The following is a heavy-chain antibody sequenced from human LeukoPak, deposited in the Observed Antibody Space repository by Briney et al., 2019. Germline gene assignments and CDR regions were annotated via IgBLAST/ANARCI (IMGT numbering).Heavy chain of an antibody. V-gene: IGHV1-69*05. CDR2: IIPVFGTT. CDR1: GGTFSSYA. J-gene: IGHJ4*02. CDR3: AREGEGIAAAGTLLVYFDY. Sequence: GASVKVSCKASGGTFSSYAISWVRQAPGQGLEWLARIIPVFGTTNYARKFRGRVTVSTDDSTSTAFLELSSLTPEDTAVYYCAREGEGIAAAGTLLVYFDYWGQGTLVTVSS. D-gene: IGHD6-13*01.